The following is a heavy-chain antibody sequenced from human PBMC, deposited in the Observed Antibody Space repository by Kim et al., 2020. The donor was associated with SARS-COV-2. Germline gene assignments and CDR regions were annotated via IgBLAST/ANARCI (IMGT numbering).Heavy chain of an antibody. V-gene: IGHV4-34*01. Sequence: SETLSLTCAVYGGSFSGYYWSWIRQPPGKGLEWIGEINHSGSTNYNPSLKSRVTISVDTSKNQFSLKLSSVTAADTAVYYCARGRGILTGDAFDIWGQGT. CDR1: GGSFSGYY. CDR3: ARGRGILTGDAFDI. D-gene: IGHD3-9*01. CDR2: INHSGST. J-gene: IGHJ3*02.